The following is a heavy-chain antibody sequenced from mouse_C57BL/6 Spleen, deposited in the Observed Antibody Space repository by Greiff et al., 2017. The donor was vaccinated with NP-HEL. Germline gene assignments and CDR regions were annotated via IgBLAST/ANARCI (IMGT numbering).Heavy chain of an antibody. Sequence: QVQLKQPGTELVKPGASVKLSCKASGYTFTSYWMHWVKQRPGQGLEWIGNINPSNGGTNYNEKFKSKATLTVDKSSSTAYMQLSSLTSEDSAVYYCARSGYYDYDDGYAMDYWGQGTSVTVSS. D-gene: IGHD2-4*01. J-gene: IGHJ4*01. CDR2: INPSNGGT. V-gene: IGHV1-53*01. CDR3: ARSGYYDYDDGYAMDY. CDR1: GYTFTSYW.